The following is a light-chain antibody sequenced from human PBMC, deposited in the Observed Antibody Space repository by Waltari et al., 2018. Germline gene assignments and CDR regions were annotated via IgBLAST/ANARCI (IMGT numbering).Light chain of an antibody. CDR3: NSRDSSTNHVV. J-gene: IGLJ3*02. Sequence: SSELTQDPAVSVALGQTVRIPCQGDSLSNSYASWYQQKPGQAPVVVIFGKNNRPSGIPDRFSGSSSGSTSFLTITGAQAEDEADYYCNSRDSSTNHVVFGGGTKLTVL. CDR2: GKN. V-gene: IGLV3-19*01. CDR1: SLSNSY.